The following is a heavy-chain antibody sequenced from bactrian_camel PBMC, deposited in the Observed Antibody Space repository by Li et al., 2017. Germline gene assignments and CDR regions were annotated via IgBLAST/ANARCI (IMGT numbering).Heavy chain of an antibody. D-gene: IGHD4*01. CDR3: AAHKGHDRKTIATLCLSPFDY. CDR1: VYTYSTNC. CDR2: IYTDSGRT. V-gene: IGHV3-3*01. J-gene: IGHJ4*01. Sequence: HVQLVESGGGSVQAGGSLRLSCAASVYTYSTNCVGRFRQAPGKEREGVAAIYTDSGRTVYNDSAKGRFTISQDNAKNTVHLQMNSLKPEDTSVYYCAAHKGHDRKTIATLCLSPFDYWGQGTQVTVS.